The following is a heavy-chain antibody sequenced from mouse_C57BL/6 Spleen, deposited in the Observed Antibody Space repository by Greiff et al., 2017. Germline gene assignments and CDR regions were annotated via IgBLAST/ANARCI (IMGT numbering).Heavy chain of an antibody. D-gene: IGHD4-1*01. CDR2: ISTYYGDA. CDR1: GYTFTDYA. CDR3: EDWADY. V-gene: IGHV1-67*01. Sequence: QVQLQQSGPELVRPGVSVKISCKGSGYTFTDYAMHWVKQSHAKSLEWIGVISTYYGDASYNQKFKDKATMTVDESSSTAYMELARLTSEDSAVYYCEDWADYWGQGTTLTVSS. J-gene: IGHJ2*01.